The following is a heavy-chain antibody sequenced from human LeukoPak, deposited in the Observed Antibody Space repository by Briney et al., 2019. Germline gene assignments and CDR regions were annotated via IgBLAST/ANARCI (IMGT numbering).Heavy chain of an antibody. J-gene: IGHJ6*02. CDR3: ARVISAAGTWENYYYYYGMDV. CDR1: GFTFSSYW. D-gene: IGHD6-13*01. V-gene: IGHV3-7*01. Sequence: GGSLRLSCAASGFTFSSYWMSWVRQAPGKGLEWVANIKQDGSEKYYVDSVKGRFTISRDNAKNSLYLQMNSLRAEDTAVYYCARVISAAGTWENYYYYYGMDVWGQGTTVTVSS. CDR2: IKQDGSEK.